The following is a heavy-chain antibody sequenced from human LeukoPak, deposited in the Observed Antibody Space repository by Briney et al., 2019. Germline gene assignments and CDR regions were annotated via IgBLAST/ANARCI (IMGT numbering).Heavy chain of an antibody. Sequence: PGGSLRLSCAASGFTFSSYSMNWVRQAPGKGLEWVSYISSSSSTIYYADSVKGRFTISRDNAKNSLYLQMNGLRAEDTAVYYCARCGFRRDLDYWGQGTLVTVSS. J-gene: IGHJ4*02. CDR3: ARCGFRRDLDY. CDR2: ISSSSSTI. CDR1: GFTFSSYS. D-gene: IGHD3-10*01. V-gene: IGHV3-48*04.